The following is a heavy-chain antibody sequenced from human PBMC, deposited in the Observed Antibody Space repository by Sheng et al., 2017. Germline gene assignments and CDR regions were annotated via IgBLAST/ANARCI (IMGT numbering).Heavy chain of an antibody. CDR3: AKDKSLSRPGSDFDI. V-gene: IGHV1-2*02. D-gene: IGHD3-10*01. CDR1: GYTFTDYY. CDR2: IYAKNGGT. Sequence: QVQLVQSGAEVKKPGDSVKVSCKASGYTFTDYYMYWVRQAPGQGLEWMGWIYAKNGGTNYAQKFRGRVTMTRDTSISTAYMELSRLTSDDTAVYYCAKDKSLSRPGSDFDIWGQGTVVTVSS. J-gene: IGHJ3*02.